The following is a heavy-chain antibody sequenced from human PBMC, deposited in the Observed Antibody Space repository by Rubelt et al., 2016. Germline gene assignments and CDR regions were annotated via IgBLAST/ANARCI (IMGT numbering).Heavy chain of an antibody. V-gene: IGHV4-59*01. J-gene: IGHJ4*02. Sequence: QVQLQESGPGLVKPSETLSLTCTVSGGSISNYYWSWIRQPPGKGLEWIGYIFYSGSTNYNPSLKSRVTISVDPSRNRFSRRRGSVAAADAAVYYCARESTTTVTNGPFDYWGQGTLVTVSS. CDR1: GGSISNYY. CDR2: IFYSGST. CDR3: ARESTTTVTNGPFDY. D-gene: IGHD4-17*01.